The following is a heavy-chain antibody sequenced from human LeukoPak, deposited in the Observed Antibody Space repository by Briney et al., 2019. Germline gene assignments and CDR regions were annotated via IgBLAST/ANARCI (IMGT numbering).Heavy chain of an antibody. CDR1: GGSFSGYY. D-gene: IGHD6-13*01. J-gene: IGHJ5*02. V-gene: IGHV4-34*01. Sequence: SETLSLTCVVYGGSFSGYYWSWIRQPPGKGLEWIGEINHSGSTNYNPSLKSRVTISVDTSKNQFSLKLSSVTAADTAVYYCARHFSYSSSWYAGRGKWFDPWGQGTLVIVSS. CDR2: INHSGST. CDR3: ARHFSYSSSWYAGRGKWFDP.